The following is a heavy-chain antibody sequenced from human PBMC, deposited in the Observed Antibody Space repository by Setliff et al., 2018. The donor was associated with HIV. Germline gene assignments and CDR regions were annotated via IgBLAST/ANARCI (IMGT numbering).Heavy chain of an antibody. V-gene: IGHV4-59*11. CDR1: GDSISSHD. CDR3: AGDPPTTGMDV. Sequence: PSETLSLTCTVSGDSISSHDWSWIRQPPGKGLEWIGHIYYNGSTNYNPYLKSRVTISVDTSKNQFSLKLSSVTGADTAVYYCAGDPPTTGMDVWGRGTTVTV. D-gene: IGHD4-17*01. CDR2: IYYNGST. J-gene: IGHJ6*03.